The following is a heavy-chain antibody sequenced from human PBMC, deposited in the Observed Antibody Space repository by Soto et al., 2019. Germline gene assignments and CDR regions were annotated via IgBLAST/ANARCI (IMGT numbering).Heavy chain of an antibody. CDR1: GFTFSSYA. V-gene: IGHV3-23*01. CDR3: AKGGTGRAEYFQL. Sequence: GGSLRLSCAASGFTFSSYAMSWVRQAPGKGLEWVSTISAGGGSTYYADSVKGRFTISRDNSKNTLYLQMNSLRAEDTAVYYCAKGGTGRAEYFQLWGQGTLVTVSS. D-gene: IGHD1-1*01. CDR2: ISAGGGST. J-gene: IGHJ1*01.